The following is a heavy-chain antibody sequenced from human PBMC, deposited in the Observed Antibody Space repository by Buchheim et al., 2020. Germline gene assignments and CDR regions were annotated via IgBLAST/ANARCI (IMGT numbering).Heavy chain of an antibody. CDR1: GGSFSGYY. D-gene: IGHD3-22*01. Sequence: QVQLQQWGAGLLKPSETLSLTCAVYGGSFSGYYWSWIRQPPGKGLEWIGEINHSGSTNYNPSLKSRVTISVDTSKNQSSLKLSSVTAADTAVYYCASGSYYYDSSGYFIWGQGTL. CDR3: ASGSYYYDSSGYFI. V-gene: IGHV4-34*01. J-gene: IGHJ4*02. CDR2: INHSGST.